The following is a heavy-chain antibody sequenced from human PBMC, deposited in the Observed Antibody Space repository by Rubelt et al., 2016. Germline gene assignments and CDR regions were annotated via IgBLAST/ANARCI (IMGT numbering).Heavy chain of an antibody. V-gene: IGHV4-59*01. Sequence: QVQLQESGPGLVKPSETLSLTCAVSGGSISSYYWSWIRQPPGKGLEWIGYIYYSGSTSYNPSLKSRVTISVATSKNQFSLNPGSRPAADTAGDYCARAPATVPEIVVDGFDIWGQGTMVTVSP. CDR3: ARAPATVPEIVVDGFDI. D-gene: IGHD2-21*01. J-gene: IGHJ3*02. CDR2: IYYSGST. CDR1: GGSISSYY.